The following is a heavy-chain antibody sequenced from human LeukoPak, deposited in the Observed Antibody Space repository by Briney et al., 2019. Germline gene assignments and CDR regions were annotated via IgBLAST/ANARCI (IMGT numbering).Heavy chain of an antibody. CDR3: ASDEY. Sequence: PSETLSLTCTVSGGTISTSSYHWGWIRQPPGKGLEWIGGFHYSGDTYYNPSLKSRVTISGDTSKNQFSLKPSSVTAADTAVYYCASDEYWGQGTLVTVSS. CDR2: FHYSGDT. V-gene: IGHV4-39*01. CDR1: GGTISTSSYH. J-gene: IGHJ4*02.